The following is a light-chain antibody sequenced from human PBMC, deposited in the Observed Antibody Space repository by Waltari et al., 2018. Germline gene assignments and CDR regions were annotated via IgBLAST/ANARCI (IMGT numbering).Light chain of an antibody. V-gene: IGLV1-44*01. CDR1: TSTSGRNG. J-gene: IGLJ3*02. CDR3: AAWDDSLKGRV. CDR2: TDN. Sequence: QSVLTQPPSASGSPGQGVTASCSGSTSTSGRNGVSWYQQLPGTAPKLLIHTDNQRPSGVPDRFSGSKSGTSASLAISGLQSEDEAHYYCAAWDDSLKGRVFGGGTKVTVL.